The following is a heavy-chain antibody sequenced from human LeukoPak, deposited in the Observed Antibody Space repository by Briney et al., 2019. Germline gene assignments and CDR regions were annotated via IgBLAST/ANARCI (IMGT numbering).Heavy chain of an antibody. D-gene: IGHD5-18*01. CDR3: AKDRGSGYSYGYFDY. Sequence: GGSLRLSCAASGFTFSSYGMDGGRRAPGKGVEWVAAIWYDGSNKYYADSVKGRFTISRANSQNTLYLQMNSLRAEDTAVYYCAKDRGSGYSYGYFDYWGQGTLVTVSS. CDR2: IWYDGSNK. CDR1: GFTFSSYG. V-gene: IGHV3-33*06. J-gene: IGHJ4*02.